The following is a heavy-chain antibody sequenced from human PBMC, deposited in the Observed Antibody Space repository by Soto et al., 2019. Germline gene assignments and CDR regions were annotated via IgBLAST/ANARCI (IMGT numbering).Heavy chain of an antibody. Sequence: QVQLVESGGGVVQPGRSLRLSCAASGFTFSSYGIHWVRQAPGKGLEWVAVIWYDGSNKYYADSVKGRFTISRDNSKNTLYLQMNSLRAEDTAVYYCAREILDIAVAGNLDYWGQGTLVTVSS. CDR2: IWYDGSNK. CDR3: AREILDIAVAGNLDY. J-gene: IGHJ4*02. CDR1: GFTFSSYG. V-gene: IGHV3-33*01. D-gene: IGHD6-19*01.